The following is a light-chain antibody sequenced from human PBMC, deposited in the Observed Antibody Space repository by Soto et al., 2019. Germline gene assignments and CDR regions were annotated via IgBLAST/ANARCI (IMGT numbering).Light chain of an antibody. J-gene: IGLJ1*01. CDR1: STDFVSYNR. CDR2: EVN. Sequence: QFALTQPPSVSGSPGQSVTISCTGTSTDFVSYNRVSWYQQPPGTAPKLMIYEVNKRPSGVPDRFSGSKSGNTASLTVSGLQAEDEADYYCSSYAGSSNVFGTGTKVTVL. CDR3: SSYAGSSNV. V-gene: IGLV2-18*02.